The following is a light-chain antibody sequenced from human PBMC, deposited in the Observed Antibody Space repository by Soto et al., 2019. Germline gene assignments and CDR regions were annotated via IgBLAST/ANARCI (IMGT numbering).Light chain of an antibody. CDR1: QSISSW. V-gene: IGKV1-5*01. CDR2: DAS. CDR3: QQYNSAPTWT. Sequence: DIQMTQSPSTLSASVGDRVIITCRASQSISSWLAWYQQKPGKAPKLLIYDASSLESGVPSRFSGSGSGTEFTLTISSLQPDDFATYYCQQYNSAPTWTFGQGTKVEIK. J-gene: IGKJ1*01.